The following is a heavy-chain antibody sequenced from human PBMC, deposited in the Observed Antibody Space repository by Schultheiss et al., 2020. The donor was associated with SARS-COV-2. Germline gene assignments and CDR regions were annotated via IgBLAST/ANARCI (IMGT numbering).Heavy chain of an antibody. V-gene: IGHV3-9*01. Sequence: GGSLRLSCAASGFTFSDYAMNWVRQTPLKGLEWVSGISWNSGSIGYADSVKGRFTISRDNAKNSLYLQMNSLRAEDTAVYYCARGPLRFWGQGTLVTVSS. J-gene: IGHJ4*02. CDR2: ISWNSGSI. CDR1: GFTFSDYA. D-gene: IGHD3-3*01. CDR3: ARGPLRF.